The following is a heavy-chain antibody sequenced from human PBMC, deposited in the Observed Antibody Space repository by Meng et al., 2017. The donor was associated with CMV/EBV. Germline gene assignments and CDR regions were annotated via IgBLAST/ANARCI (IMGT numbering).Heavy chain of an antibody. CDR2: IYHSGRT. D-gene: IGHD5-18*01. V-gene: IGHV4-38-2*02. CDR1: GYSISSGYY. Sequence: SETLSLTCTVSGYSISSGYYWGWIRQPPGKGLEWIGSIYHSGRTYYNPSLKSRVTISVDTSKNQFSLKLSSVTAADTAVYYCAREGYSYGDYYYGMDVWGQGTTVTVSS. CDR3: AREGYSYGDYYYGMDV. J-gene: IGHJ6*02.